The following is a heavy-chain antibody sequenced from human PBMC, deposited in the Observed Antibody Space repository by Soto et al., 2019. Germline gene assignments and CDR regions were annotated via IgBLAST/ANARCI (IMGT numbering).Heavy chain of an antibody. CDR3: ASEVSGSYFYFDY. CDR1: GGSVSSGSYY. CDR2: IYYSGST. V-gene: IGHV4-61*01. Sequence: SETLSLTCTVSGGSVSSGSYYWSWIRQPPGKGLEWIGYIYYSGSTNYNPSLKSRVTISVDTSKNQFSLKLSSVTAADTAVYYCASEVSGSYFYFDYWGQGTLVTVSS. D-gene: IGHD1-26*01. J-gene: IGHJ4*02.